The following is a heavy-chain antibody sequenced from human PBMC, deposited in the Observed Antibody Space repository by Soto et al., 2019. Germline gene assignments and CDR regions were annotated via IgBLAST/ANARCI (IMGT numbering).Heavy chain of an antibody. CDR1: GFTFSDYY. CDR2: ISSSGSTI. D-gene: IGHD4-17*01. Sequence: GGSLRLSCAASGFTFSDYYMSWIRQAPGKGLEWVSYISSSGSTIYYADYVKGRFTISRDNAKNSLYLQMNSLRAEDTAVYYCARADDYGDYDYFDYWGQGTLVTVSS. CDR3: ARADDYGDYDYFDY. J-gene: IGHJ4*02. V-gene: IGHV3-11*01.